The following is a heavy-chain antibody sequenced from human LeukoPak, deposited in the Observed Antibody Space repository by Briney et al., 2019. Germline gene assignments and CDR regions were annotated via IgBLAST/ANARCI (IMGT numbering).Heavy chain of an antibody. D-gene: IGHD2-2*01. CDR3: ARGVLVVPAATNWFDP. Sequence: ASVKVSCKASGYTFTSYYMHWVRQAPGQGLEWMGIINPSGGSTSYAQKFQGRVTMTRDTSTSTVYMELGSLRSEDTAVYYCARGVLVVPAATNWFDPWGQGTLVTVSS. CDR2: INPSGGST. CDR1: GYTFTSYY. V-gene: IGHV1-46*01. J-gene: IGHJ5*02.